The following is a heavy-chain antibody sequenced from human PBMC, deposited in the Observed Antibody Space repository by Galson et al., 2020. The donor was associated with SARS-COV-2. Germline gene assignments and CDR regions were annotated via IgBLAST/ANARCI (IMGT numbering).Heavy chain of an antibody. CDR2: INPKTGGR. V-gene: IGHV1-2*02. CDR1: GYTFTGYY. CDR3: ASPGWFGEYIFDN. J-gene: IGHJ4*02. Sequence: ASVKVSCKTSGYTFTGYYMHWVRQAPGQGLEWMGWINPKTGGRNYAEKLQGRVTMTRDTSISTAYLELTRLKSDDTAVYFCASPGWFGEYIFDNWGQGTQVTVSS. D-gene: IGHD3-10*01.